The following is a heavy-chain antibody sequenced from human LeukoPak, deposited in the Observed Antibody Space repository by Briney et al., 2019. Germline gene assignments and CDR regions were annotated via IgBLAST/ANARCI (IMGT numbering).Heavy chain of an antibody. J-gene: IGHJ4*02. CDR2: IYYSGST. D-gene: IGHD2-2*01. CDR3: ARRVLDIVVVPAAIRDGYYFDY. V-gene: IGHV4-39*01. CDR1: GGSISSSSYY. Sequence: PSETLSLTCTVSGGSISSSSYYWGWIRQPPGKGLEWIGSIYYSGSTYYNPSLKSRVTISVDTSKNQFSLKLSSVTAADTAVYYCARRVLDIVVVPAAIRDGYYFDYWGQGTLVTVSS.